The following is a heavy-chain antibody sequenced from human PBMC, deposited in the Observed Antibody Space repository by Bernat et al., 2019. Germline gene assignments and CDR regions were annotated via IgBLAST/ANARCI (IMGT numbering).Heavy chain of an antibody. D-gene: IGHD1-26*01. CDR3: ARDNGIVGASWYFDL. CDR1: GDSVNSGSCY. J-gene: IGHJ2*01. Sequence: QVQLQESGPGLVKSSETLSLTCTVSGDSVNSGSCYWSWIRQPPGKGLEWIGYVSYRGSTNYNPSLKNRVTISADTSQNQFSLKLSSVSAADTAVYYCARDNGIVGASWYFDLWGRGTLVSVSS. V-gene: IGHV4-61*01. CDR2: VSYRGST.